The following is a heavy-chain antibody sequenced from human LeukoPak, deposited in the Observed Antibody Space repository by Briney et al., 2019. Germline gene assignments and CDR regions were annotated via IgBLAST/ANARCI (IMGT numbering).Heavy chain of an antibody. V-gene: IGHV3-74*01. CDR2: IKTDETTT. D-gene: IGHD3-10*01. CDR1: GFAFSMYW. J-gene: IGHJ6*02. Sequence: GGSLRLSCAASGFAFSMYWMHWVRQAPGKGLVWVARIKTDETTTVYADSVKGRFTMSRDNAKNTLYLQMNSLRAEDTAVYYCARDRRTMADMFYYGMNVWGQGTTVTVSS. CDR3: ARDRRTMADMFYYGMNV.